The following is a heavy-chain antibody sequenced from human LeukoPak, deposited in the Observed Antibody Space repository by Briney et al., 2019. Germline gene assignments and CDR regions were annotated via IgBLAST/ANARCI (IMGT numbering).Heavy chain of an antibody. V-gene: IGHV1-2*06. D-gene: IGHD3-10*01. J-gene: IGHJ6*02. CDR2: INPNSGGT. Sequence: GASVKVSCKASEYTLIGYYMHWVRQAPGQGLEWMGRINPNSGGTNYAQKFQGRVTMTRDTSISTAYMELSRLRSDETAVYYCARAALWFGELLDGMDVWGQGTTVTVSS. CDR3: ARAALWFGELLDGMDV. CDR1: EYTLIGYY.